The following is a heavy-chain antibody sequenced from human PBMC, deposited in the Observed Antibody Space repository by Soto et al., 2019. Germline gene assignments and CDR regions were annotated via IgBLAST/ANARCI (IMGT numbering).Heavy chain of an antibody. CDR2: IYPGDSDT. CDR3: ARYRDDNYYYYGMDV. V-gene: IGHV5-51*01. CDR1: GYSFTSYW. J-gene: IGHJ6*02. D-gene: IGHD1-1*01. Sequence: GESLKISCKGSGYSFTSYWIGWVRQMPGKGLEWMGIIYPGDSDTRYSPSFQGQVTISADKSISTAYLQWSSLKASDTAMYYCARYRDDNYYYYGMDVWGQGTTVTVSS.